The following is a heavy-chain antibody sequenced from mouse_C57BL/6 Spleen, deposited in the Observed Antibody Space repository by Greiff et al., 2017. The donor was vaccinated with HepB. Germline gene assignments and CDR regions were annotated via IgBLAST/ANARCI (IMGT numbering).Heavy chain of an antibody. J-gene: IGHJ1*03. D-gene: IGHD1-1*01. V-gene: IGHV5-9-1*02. CDR3: TRVTTVVAWYFDV. CDR1: GFTFSSYA. Sequence: EVMLVESGEGLVKPGGSLKLSCAASGFTFSSYAMSWVRQTPEKRLEWVAYISSGGDYIYYADTVKGRFTISRDNARNTLYLQMSSLKSEDTAMYYCTRVTTVVAWYFDVWGTGTTVTVSS. CDR2: ISSGGDYI.